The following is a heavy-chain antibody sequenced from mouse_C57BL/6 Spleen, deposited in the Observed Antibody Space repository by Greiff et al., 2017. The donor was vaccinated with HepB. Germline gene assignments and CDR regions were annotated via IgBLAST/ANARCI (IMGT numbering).Heavy chain of an antibody. J-gene: IGHJ2*01. D-gene: IGHD1-1*01. V-gene: IGHV1-82*01. Sequence: QVQLQQSGPELVKPGASVKISCKASGYAFSSSWMNWVKQRPGKGLEWIGRIYPGDGDTNYNGKFKGKATLTADKSSSTAYMQLSSLTSEDSAVYVGARIYGSSYFDYWGQGTTLTVSS. CDR3: ARIYGSSYFDY. CDR1: GYAFSSSW. CDR2: IYPGDGDT.